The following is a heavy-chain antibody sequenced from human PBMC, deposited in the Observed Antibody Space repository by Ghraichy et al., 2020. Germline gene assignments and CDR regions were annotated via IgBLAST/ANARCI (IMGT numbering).Heavy chain of an antibody. V-gene: IGHV4-31*03. CDR1: GGSISSGGYY. CDR3: ARGNVVVVAATNWFDP. J-gene: IGHJ5*02. Sequence: TLSLTCTVSGGSISSGGYYWSWIRQHPGKGLEWIGYIYYSGSTYYNPSLKSRVTISVDTSKNQFSLKLSSVTAADTAVYYCARGNVVVVAATNWFDPWGQGTLVTVSS. D-gene: IGHD2-15*01. CDR2: IYYSGST.